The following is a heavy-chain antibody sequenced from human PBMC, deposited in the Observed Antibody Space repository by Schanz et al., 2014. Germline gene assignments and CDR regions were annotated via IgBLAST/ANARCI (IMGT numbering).Heavy chain of an antibody. CDR3: ASSGAGYSSSGDFDY. J-gene: IGHJ4*02. D-gene: IGHD6-13*01. V-gene: IGHV1-18*01. CDR1: RYTFNTYG. Sequence: QGQLVQSGPEVKEPGASVKVSCEASRYTFNTYGLNWVRQAPGQGLEWMGWISAYTNNTNYAQKFQGRVTITADKSTFTAYMDVSSLRSEDTAVYYCASSGAGYSSSGDFDYWGQGTLVTVSS. CDR2: ISAYTNNT.